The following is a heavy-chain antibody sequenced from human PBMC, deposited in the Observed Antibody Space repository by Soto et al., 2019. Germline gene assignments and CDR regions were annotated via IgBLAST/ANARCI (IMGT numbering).Heavy chain of an antibody. CDR2: IIPIFGTA. D-gene: IGHD4-17*01. J-gene: IGHJ4*02. CDR1: GGTFSSYA. Sequence: GASVKVSCKASGGTFSSYAISWVRQAPGQGLEWMGGIIPIFGTANYAQKFQGRVTITADESTSTAYMELSSLRSEDTAVYYCARYLYGDYPTYYFDYWGQGTLVTVSS. CDR3: ARYLYGDYPTYYFDY. V-gene: IGHV1-69*13.